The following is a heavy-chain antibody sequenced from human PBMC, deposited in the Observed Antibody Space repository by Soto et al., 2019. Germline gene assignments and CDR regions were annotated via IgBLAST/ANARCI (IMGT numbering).Heavy chain of an antibody. J-gene: IGHJ5*02. D-gene: IGHD3-22*01. Sequence: GGSLRLSCETSGLTFSSYALHWVRQAPGKGLKWVAVVSYDGTYKYYADSVKGRFTISRDNSRNTLYLQMNSLTVEDAAVYYCAREGHYSNSSGDYYGNWFDPWGQGTRVTVSS. V-gene: IGHV3-30*04. CDR3: AREGHYSNSSGDYYGNWFDP. CDR1: GLTFSSYA. CDR2: VSYDGTYK.